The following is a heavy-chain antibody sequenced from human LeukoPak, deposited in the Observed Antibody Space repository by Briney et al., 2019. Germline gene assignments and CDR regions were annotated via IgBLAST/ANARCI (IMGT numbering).Heavy chain of an antibody. D-gene: IGHD1-26*01. CDR1: GFTFEKYA. CDR3: AKDLGWELPAEAY. V-gene: IGHV3-23*01. CDR2: IYGSGVSI. J-gene: IGHJ4*02. Sequence: GGSLRLSCVASGFTFEKYAMNWVRQAPGKGLEWLATIYGSGVSISYADSVKGRFTISRDNSNNTLYLQMNSLRAEGTAMYFCAKDLGWELPAEAYWGQGVLVTVSS.